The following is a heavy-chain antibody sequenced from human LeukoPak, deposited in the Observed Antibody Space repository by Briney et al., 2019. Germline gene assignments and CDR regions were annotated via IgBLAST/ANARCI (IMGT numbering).Heavy chain of an antibody. CDR1: GFTFSSYG. V-gene: IGHV3-30*02. CDR2: IRYDGSNK. D-gene: IGHD2-21*02. CDR3: ARPMVTAIRGYYFDY. J-gene: IGHJ4*02. Sequence: GGSLRLSCAASGFTFSSYGMHWVRQAPGKGLEWVAFIRYDGSNKYYADSVKGRFTISRDNAKNSLYLQMNSLRAEDTAVYYCARPMVTAIRGYYFDYWGQGTLVTVSS.